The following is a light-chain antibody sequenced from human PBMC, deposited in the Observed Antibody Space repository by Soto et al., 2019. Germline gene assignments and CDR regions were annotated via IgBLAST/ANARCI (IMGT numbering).Light chain of an antibody. J-gene: IGLJ1*01. V-gene: IGLV2-14*01. CDR2: EVT. CDR3: GSYTSSSTLGV. CDR1: SSDVGGYNY. Sequence: QSVLTQPASVSGSPGQSITISCTGTSSDVGGYNYVSWYQQHPGEAPKLIIYEVTMRPSRVSNRFSGSKSGNTASLTISGLQPEDEADYYCGSYTSSSTLGVFGTGTKVTVL.